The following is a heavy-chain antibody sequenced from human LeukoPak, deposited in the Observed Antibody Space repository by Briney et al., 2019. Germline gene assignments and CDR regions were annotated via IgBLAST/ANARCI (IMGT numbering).Heavy chain of an antibody. J-gene: IGHJ4*02. CDR2: IYYTGTT. CDR1: GGSISTYY. CDR3: ARSRGRKVTPFDY. D-gene: IGHD3-10*01. Sequence: PSETLSLTCSVSGGSISTYYWSWIRQLPGKGLEWIGYIYYTGTTNYNPSLRSRVTISVDTSRNQFSLRLSSVTAADTAVYYCARSRGRKVTPFDYWGQGILVTVSP. V-gene: IGHV4-59*01.